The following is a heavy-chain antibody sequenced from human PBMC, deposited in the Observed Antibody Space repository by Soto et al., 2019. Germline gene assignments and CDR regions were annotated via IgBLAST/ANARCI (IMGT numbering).Heavy chain of an antibody. CDR1: GGSFSGYY. CDR3: ARGIRYCTNGVCYRDRIDY. J-gene: IGHJ4*02. D-gene: IGHD2-8*01. CDR2: INHSGST. Sequence: SETLSLTCAVYGGSFSGYYWSWIRQPPGKGLEWIGKINHSGSTNYNPSLKSRVTMSVDTSKNQFSLKLSSVTAADTAVYYCARGIRYCTNGVCYRDRIDYWGQGTVVTVSS. V-gene: IGHV4-34*01.